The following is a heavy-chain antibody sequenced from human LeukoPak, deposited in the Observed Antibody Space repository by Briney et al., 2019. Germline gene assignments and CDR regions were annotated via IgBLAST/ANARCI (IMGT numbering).Heavy chain of an antibody. J-gene: IGHJ4*02. Sequence: SETLSLTCTVSGGSIGSYYWNWIRQPPGKGLEWIGFIYYSGSTHYKSSLKSRVTIPVDTSKNQFSLRLTSVTAADTAVYYCARHSGSSPHYFDYWGQGTLVTVSS. CDR2: IYYSGST. CDR1: GGSIGSYY. V-gene: IGHV4-59*08. D-gene: IGHD1-26*01. CDR3: ARHSGSSPHYFDY.